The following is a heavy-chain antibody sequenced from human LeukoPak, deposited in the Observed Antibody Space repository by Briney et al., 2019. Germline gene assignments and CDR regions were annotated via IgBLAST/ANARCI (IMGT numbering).Heavy chain of an antibody. CDR2: ISGSGGAT. V-gene: IGHV3-23*01. J-gene: IGHJ4*02. CDR3: AKDLYYDSSGYRPYHFDY. Sequence: GGSLRLSCAASGFTFTTYAMSWVRQAPGEGLEWVSAISGSGGATYYADSVKGRFTISRDNSKNTLYMQMNSLRAEDTAVYYCAKDLYYDSSGYRPYHFDYWGQGTLVTVSS. CDR1: GFTFTTYA. D-gene: IGHD3-22*01.